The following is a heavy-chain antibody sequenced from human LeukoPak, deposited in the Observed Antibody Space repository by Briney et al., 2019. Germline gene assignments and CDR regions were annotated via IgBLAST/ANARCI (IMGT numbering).Heavy chain of an antibody. Sequence: SGGSLRLSCAASGFAFTSYAMSWVRQAPGKGLEWVSGISGSGHSSYYADSVKGRFTISRDNSKNTLWLQMNSLRAEDTAVYYCAKVTYYDFWSGPTGLDYWGQGTLVTVSS. V-gene: IGHV3-23*01. CDR2: ISGSGHSS. J-gene: IGHJ4*02. D-gene: IGHD3-3*01. CDR1: GFAFTSYA. CDR3: AKVTYYDFWSGPTGLDY.